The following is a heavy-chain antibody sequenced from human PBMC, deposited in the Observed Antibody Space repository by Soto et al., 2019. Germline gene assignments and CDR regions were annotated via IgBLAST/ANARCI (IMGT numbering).Heavy chain of an antibody. CDR1: GGSISSSNW. Sequence: PSETLSLTCAVSGGSISSSNWWSWVRQPPGKGLEWIGEIYHSGSTNYNPSLKSRVTISVDKSKDQFSLKLSSVTAADTAVYYCAREGSYCSSTSCYRYWFDPWGQGTLVTVSS. CDR3: AREGSYCSSTSCYRYWFDP. D-gene: IGHD2-2*01. V-gene: IGHV4-4*02. J-gene: IGHJ5*02. CDR2: IYHSGST.